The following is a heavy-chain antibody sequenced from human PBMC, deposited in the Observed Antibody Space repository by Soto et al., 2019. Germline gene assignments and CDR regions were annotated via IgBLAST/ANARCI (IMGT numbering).Heavy chain of an antibody. V-gene: IGHV3-13*01. D-gene: IGHD2-8*01. J-gene: IGHJ5*02. Sequence: PGGSLRLSCAASGFTFSRYDMHWVRQATGKGLEWVSAIGTVGDTYYLDSVKGRLTISRENAKNSLYLQMNSLRAGGTAVYYCARGRSNQYESSPPPKFDPWGRGTLVTVSS. CDR3: ARGRSNQYESSPPPKFDP. CDR1: GFTFSRYD. CDR2: IGTVGDT.